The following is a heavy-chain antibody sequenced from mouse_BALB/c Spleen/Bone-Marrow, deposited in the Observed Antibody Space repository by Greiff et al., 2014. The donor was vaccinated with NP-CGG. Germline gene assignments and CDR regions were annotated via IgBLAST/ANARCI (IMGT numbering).Heavy chain of an antibody. CDR3: ARITTATGAKDF. J-gene: IGHJ4*01. Sequence: VLLVESGPGLVAPSQSLSISCTVSGFSFTSYGVHWVRQPPGMGLEWLGGIWADGSTNYNSALMSRLNISKDNSKSQVFLKMNSLQTDDTAMYYCARITTATGAKDFWGQGTSVTVSS. CDR2: IWADGST. V-gene: IGHV2-9*02. CDR1: GFSFTSYG. D-gene: IGHD1-2*01.